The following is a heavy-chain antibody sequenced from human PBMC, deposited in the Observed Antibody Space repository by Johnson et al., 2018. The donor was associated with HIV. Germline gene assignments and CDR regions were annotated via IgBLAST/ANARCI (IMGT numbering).Heavy chain of an antibody. CDR3: ARVRVGAFDI. V-gene: IGHV3-23*04. D-gene: IGHD1-26*01. CDR1: GFNFIDYA. CDR2: ISGGEDDT. J-gene: IGHJ3*02. Sequence: VQLVESGGGLVRPGGSLRLSCVASGFNFIDYAMIWVRQAPGKGLEWVSFISGGEDDTYYADPVKGRFTLSRDNSKNTLHLQMSSLRPEETAVYYCARVRVGAFDIWGQGTMVTVSS.